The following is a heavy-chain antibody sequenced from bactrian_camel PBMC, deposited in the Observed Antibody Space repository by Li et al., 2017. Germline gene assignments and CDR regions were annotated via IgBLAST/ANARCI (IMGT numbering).Heavy chain of an antibody. V-gene: IGHV3S6*01. CDR2: INSDGSAT. J-gene: IGHJ4*01. CDR1: GLTFSSYR. Sequence: QVQLVESGGGSVQPGGSLRLSCTASGLTFSSYRMYWVRQFPEKGLEWVSTINSDGSATGYGDSVQGRFTITRDNAKNTLSLQMSSLKPEDTAMYYCAGDIPNSGANCNSERERDFPRWGRGTQVTVS. CDR3: AGDIPNSGANCNSERERDFPR. D-gene: IGHD2*01.